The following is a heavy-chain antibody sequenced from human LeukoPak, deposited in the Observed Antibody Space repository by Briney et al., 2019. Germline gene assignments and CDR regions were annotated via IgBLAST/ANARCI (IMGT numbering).Heavy chain of an antibody. J-gene: IGHJ4*02. Sequence: ASVKVSCMVSGYTLTELSMHWVRQAPGKGLEWMGGFDPEDGETIYAQKFQGRVTMTEDTSTDTAYMELSSLRSEDTAVYYCATGGGYDILTGFVYWGQGTLVTVSS. V-gene: IGHV1-24*01. D-gene: IGHD3-9*01. CDR3: ATGGGYDILTGFVY. CDR1: GYTLTELS. CDR2: FDPEDGET.